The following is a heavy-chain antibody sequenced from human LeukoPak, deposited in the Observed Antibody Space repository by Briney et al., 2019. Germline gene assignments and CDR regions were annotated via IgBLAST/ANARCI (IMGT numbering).Heavy chain of an antibody. Sequence: SETLSLTCTVSGGSISSYYWSWIRQPPGTGLEWIGYIYYSGSTNYNPSLKSRVTISVDTSKSQFSLKLSSVTAADTAVYYCARDYGYYDILTGYYRPIHAFDIWGQGTMVTVSS. CDR3: ARDYGYYDILTGYYRPIHAFDI. CDR2: IYYSGST. J-gene: IGHJ3*02. V-gene: IGHV4-59*01. D-gene: IGHD3-9*01. CDR1: GGSISSYY.